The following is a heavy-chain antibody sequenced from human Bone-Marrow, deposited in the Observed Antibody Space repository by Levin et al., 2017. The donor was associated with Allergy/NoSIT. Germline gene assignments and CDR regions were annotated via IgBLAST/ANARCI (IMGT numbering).Heavy chain of an antibody. D-gene: IGHD2-21*02. CDR1: GFTFSSYG. V-gene: IGHV3-30*18. CDR3: AKVSAYCGGDCYQEAFDI. J-gene: IGHJ3*02. Sequence: GESLKISCAASGFTFSSYGMHWVRQAPGKGLEWVAVISYDGSNKYYADSVKGRFTISRDNSKNTLYLQMNSLRAEDTAVYYCAKVSAYCGGDCYQEAFDIWGQGTMVTVSS. CDR2: ISYDGSNK.